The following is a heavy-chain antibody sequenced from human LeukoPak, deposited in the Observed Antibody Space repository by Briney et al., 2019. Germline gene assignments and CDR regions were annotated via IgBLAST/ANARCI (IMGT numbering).Heavy chain of an antibody. V-gene: IGHV3-53*01. CDR1: GFTVSSNY. D-gene: IGHD2-2*02. J-gene: IGHJ6*04. CDR3: ARDQGYTFGYGMDV. Sequence: PGGSLRLSCAASGFTVSSNYMSWVRQAPGKGLEWVSVIYSGGNTYYADSVKGRFTISRDNSKNTLYLRMNSLRAEDTAVYYCARDQGYTFGYGMDVWGKGTTVTVSS. CDR2: IYSGGNT.